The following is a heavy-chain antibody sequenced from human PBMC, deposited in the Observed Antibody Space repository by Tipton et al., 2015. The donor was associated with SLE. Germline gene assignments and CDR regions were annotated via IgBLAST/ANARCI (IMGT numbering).Heavy chain of an antibody. CDR3: ARGADYGEVDYGMDV. D-gene: IGHD4-17*01. CDR1: GGSISSYY. J-gene: IGHJ6*02. CDR2: MYYSGTT. V-gene: IGHV4-59*01. Sequence: TLSLTCTISGGSISSYYWSWIRQPPGKGLEWIGYMYYSGTTNYNPSLKSRVTISVDTSKNQFSLKLTSVTAADTAVYYCARGADYGEVDYGMDVWGQGTTVSVSS.